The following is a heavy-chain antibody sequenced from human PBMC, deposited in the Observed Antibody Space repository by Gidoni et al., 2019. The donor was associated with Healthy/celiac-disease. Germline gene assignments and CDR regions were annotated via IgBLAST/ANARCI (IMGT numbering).Heavy chain of an antibody. Sequence: EVQLLESGGGLVQPGGSLRPSCAASGFTFSSYAMGWVRQAPGKGLEGVSAISGSGGSTYYAASVKGRFTISRDNSKNTLYLQMNSLGAEDTAVYYCAKRAAVAGTLEYYFDYWGQGTLVTVSS. D-gene: IGHD6-19*01. CDR1: GFTFSSYA. J-gene: IGHJ4*02. CDR2: ISGSGGST. V-gene: IGHV3-23*01. CDR3: AKRAAVAGTLEYYFDY.